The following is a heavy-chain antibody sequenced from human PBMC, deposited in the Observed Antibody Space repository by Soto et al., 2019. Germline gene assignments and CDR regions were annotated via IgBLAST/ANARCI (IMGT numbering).Heavy chain of an antibody. CDR2: IYYSGSS. CDR3: ARQPERVVTILFDY. J-gene: IGHJ4*02. CDR1: GGSISSGGYY. D-gene: IGHD3-3*01. Sequence: QVQLQESGPGLVKPSQTLSLTCTVSGGSISSGGYYWSWIRQHPGKGLEWIGYIYYSGSSYYNPSRKSRVTISVDTSKNQFSLKLSSVTAADTAVYYCARQPERVVTILFDYWGQGTLVTVSS. V-gene: IGHV4-31*03.